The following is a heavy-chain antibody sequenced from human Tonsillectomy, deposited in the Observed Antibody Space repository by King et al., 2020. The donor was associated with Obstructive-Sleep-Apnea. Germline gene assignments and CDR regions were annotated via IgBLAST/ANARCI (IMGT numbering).Heavy chain of an antibody. CDR3: AKDTRLYYYYGMDV. V-gene: IGHV3-9*01. Sequence: VQLVESGGGLVQPGRSLRLSCAASGFTFDDYAMHWVRHAPGKGLEWVSGISWNSGNVAYADSVKGRFTISRDNVKNSLYLHMNSLRAEDTALYYCAKDTRLYYYYGMDVWGQGTTVTVSS. CDR1: GFTFDDYA. J-gene: IGHJ6*02. CDR2: ISWNSGNV.